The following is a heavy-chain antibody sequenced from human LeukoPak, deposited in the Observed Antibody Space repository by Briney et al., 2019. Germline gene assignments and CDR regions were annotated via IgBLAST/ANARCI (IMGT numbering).Heavy chain of an antibody. CDR1: GGSISSGSYY. CDR2: IYTSGST. D-gene: IGHD3-10*01. CDR3: ARAKPWRLVLLWFGELPLGIFDP. Sequence: PSETLSLTCTVSGGSISSGSYYWSWIRQPAGKGLEWIGRIYTSGSTNYNPSLKSRVTISVDTSKNQFSLKLSSVTAADTAVYYCARAKPWRLVLLWFGELPLGIFDPWGQGTLVTVSS. J-gene: IGHJ5*02. V-gene: IGHV4-61*02.